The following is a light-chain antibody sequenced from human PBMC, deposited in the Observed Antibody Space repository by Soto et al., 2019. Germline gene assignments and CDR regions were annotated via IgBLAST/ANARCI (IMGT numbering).Light chain of an antibody. CDR2: RAS. CDR1: QSVSSL. CDR3: QQYGSSPRT. J-gene: IGKJ1*01. Sequence: EVVMTQSPATLSLSPGERATLSCRASQSVSSLLAWYQQKPGQAPRLLIYRASTRATGISGRFSGSGSGTEFTLTISSLQSEDFAVYYCQQYGSSPRTFGQGTKVDIK. V-gene: IGKV3-15*01.